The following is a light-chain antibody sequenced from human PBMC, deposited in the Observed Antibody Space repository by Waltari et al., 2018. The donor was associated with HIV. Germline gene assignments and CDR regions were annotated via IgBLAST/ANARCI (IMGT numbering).Light chain of an antibody. V-gene: IGKV3-20*01. CDR1: QSVRSSY. Sequence: EIVLTQSPGPLSLSPRERATLSCRASQSVRSSYLAWYQQKPGQAPRLLIYGASSRATGIPDRFSGSGSGTDFTLTISRVEPEDFAVYYCQQYGSSPLTFGGGTKVEIK. CDR2: GAS. J-gene: IGKJ4*01. CDR3: QQYGSSPLT.